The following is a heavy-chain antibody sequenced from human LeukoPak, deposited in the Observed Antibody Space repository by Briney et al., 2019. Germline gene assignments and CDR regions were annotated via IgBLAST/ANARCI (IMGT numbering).Heavy chain of an antibody. D-gene: IGHD3-9*01. CDR2: INHSGST. V-gene: IGHV4-34*01. CDR3: ARGSSGRYFDWLQYYYYMDV. J-gene: IGHJ6*03. Sequence: SETLSLTCAVYGGSFSGYYWSWIRQPPGKGLEWIGEINHSGSTNYNPSLKSRVTISVDTSKNQFSLKLSSVTAADTAVYYCARGSSGRYFDWLQYYYYMDVWGKGTTVTVSS. CDR1: GGSFSGYY.